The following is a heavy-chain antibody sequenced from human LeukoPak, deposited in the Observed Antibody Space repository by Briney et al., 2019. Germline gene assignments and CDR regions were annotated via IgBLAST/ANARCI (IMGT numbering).Heavy chain of an antibody. D-gene: IGHD2-15*01. J-gene: IGHJ4*02. CDR2: VTDTGGNT. Sequence: GGSLRLSCAASGFTFSSYAMTWVRQAPVKGLEWLSVVTDTGGNTYHADSVKGRFTISRDNSKNAVYLEMNSLRVEDTAVYYCAKGTVRSCSGPSCYPLDSWGQGTLVTVSS. CDR1: GFTFSSYA. V-gene: IGHV3-23*01. CDR3: AKGTVRSCSGPSCYPLDS.